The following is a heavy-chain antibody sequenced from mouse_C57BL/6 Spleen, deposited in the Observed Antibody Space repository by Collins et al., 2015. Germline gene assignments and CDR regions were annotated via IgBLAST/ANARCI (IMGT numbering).Heavy chain of an antibody. V-gene: IGHV1-74*01. CDR2: IHPSDSDT. Sequence: QVQLQQPGAELVKPGASVKVSCKASGYTFTSYWMHWVKQRPGQGLEWIGRIHPSDSDTNYNQKFKGKATLTVDKSSSTAYMQLSSLTSEDSAVYYCAIKLRPLYAMDYWGQGTSVTVSS. CDR1: GYTFTSYW. CDR3: AIKLRPLYAMDY. J-gene: IGHJ4*01. D-gene: IGHD3-2*02.